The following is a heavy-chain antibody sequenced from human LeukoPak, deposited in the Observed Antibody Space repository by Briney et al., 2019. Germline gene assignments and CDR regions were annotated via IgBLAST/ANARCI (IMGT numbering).Heavy chain of an antibody. CDR2: INAGNGNT. CDR1: GYTFTSYA. CDR3: ARLALYCSSTSCYTGYYYGMDV. V-gene: IGHV1-3*01. Sequence: ASVKVSCKASGYTFTSYAMHWVRQAPGQRLEWMGWINAGNGNTKYSQKFQGRVTITRDTSASTAYMELSSLRSEDTAVYYCARLALYCSSTSCYTGYYYGMDVWGQGTTVTVSS. J-gene: IGHJ6*02. D-gene: IGHD2-2*02.